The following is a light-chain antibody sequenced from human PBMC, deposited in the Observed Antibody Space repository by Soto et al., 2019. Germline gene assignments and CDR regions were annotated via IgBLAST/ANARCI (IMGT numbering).Light chain of an antibody. V-gene: IGKV3-11*01. Sequence: DIVLTQSPGTLSLSPGERATLSCRASQHIWSYLAWYQQKPGQAPRLLIYDASKRATGIPARFSGSGSGTDFTLTISSLEPEDFAVYYCQQRSRWPWTFGQGTKV. J-gene: IGKJ1*01. CDR2: DAS. CDR1: QHIWSY. CDR3: QQRSRWPWT.